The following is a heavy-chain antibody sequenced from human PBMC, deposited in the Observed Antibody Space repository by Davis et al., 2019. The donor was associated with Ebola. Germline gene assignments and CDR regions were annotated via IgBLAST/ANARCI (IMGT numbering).Heavy chain of an antibody. Sequence: PSETLSLTCTVSGGSISSYYWSWIRQPPGKGLEWIGYIYYSGSTNYNPSLKSRVTISVDTSKNQFSLKLSSVTAADTAVYYCARLMYSSSWMGGHYYYGMDVWGQGTTVTVSS. CDR2: IYYSGST. CDR1: GGSISSYY. CDR3: ARLMYSSSWMGGHYYYGMDV. J-gene: IGHJ6*02. V-gene: IGHV4-59*08. D-gene: IGHD6-13*01.